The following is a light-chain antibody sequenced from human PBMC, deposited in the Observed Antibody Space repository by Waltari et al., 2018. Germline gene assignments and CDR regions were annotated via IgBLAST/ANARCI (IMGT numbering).Light chain of an antibody. CDR2: DVS. CDR3: CSYTSSSLYV. J-gene: IGLJ1*01. CDR1: SSDVGTYNH. Sequence: QSALTQPASVSGSPGQSSTISCTGTSSDVGTYNHVSWYQQHPGKAPKLMIYDVSNRPSGVSNRFSGSKSGNTASLTISGLQAEDEADYYCCSYTSSSLYVFGTGTKVTVL. V-gene: IGLV2-14*01.